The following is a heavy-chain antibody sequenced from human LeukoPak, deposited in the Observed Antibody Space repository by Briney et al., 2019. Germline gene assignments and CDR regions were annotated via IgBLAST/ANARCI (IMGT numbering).Heavy chain of an antibody. D-gene: IGHD6-13*01. Sequence: SETLSLTCTVSGGSISSYYWSWIRQPAGKGLEWIGRFSTSGSTDYNPFIKSRVTISVDTSKNQFSLKLSSVTAADTAVYYCARRAGYSSSWYAPGWFDPWGQGTLVTVSS. J-gene: IGHJ5*02. CDR2: FSTSGST. V-gene: IGHV4-4*07. CDR1: GGSISSYY. CDR3: ARRAGYSSSWYAPGWFDP.